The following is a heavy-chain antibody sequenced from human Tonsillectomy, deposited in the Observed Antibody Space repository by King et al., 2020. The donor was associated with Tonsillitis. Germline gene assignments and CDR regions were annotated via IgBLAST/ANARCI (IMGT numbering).Heavy chain of an antibody. J-gene: IGHJ4*02. CDR1: GGSISSYY. CDR2: IYFSCTT. V-gene: IGHV4-59*01. CDR3: ARSRCSSTSCFNNYFDD. D-gene: IGHD2-2*01. Sequence: QLQESGPGLVKPSETLSLTCTVSGGSISSYYWTWIRQPPGKGLEWFGYIYFSCTTNYNPSLKSRVPISIDTTKNQFSLNLSSVTAADTAVYFCARSRCSSTSCFNNYFDDWGQGTLVTVSS.